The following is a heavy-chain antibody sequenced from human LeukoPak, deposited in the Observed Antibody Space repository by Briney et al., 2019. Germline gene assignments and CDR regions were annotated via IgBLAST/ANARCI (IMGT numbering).Heavy chain of an antibody. CDR1: GFTFSSYA. CDR2: ISYDGSNK. J-gene: IGHJ3*02. Sequence: GGSLRLSCAASGFTFSSYAMHWVRQAPGEGLEWVAVISYDGSNKYYADSVKGRFTISRDNSKNTLYLQMNSLRAEDTAVYYCARVNPVGATGAFDIWGQGTMVTVSS. CDR3: ARVNPVGATGAFDI. D-gene: IGHD1-26*01. V-gene: IGHV3-30-3*01.